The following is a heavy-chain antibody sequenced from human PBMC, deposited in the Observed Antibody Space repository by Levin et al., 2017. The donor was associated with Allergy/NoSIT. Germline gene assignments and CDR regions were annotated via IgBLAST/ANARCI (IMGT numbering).Heavy chain of an antibody. CDR1: GYSFTSYW. Sequence: KVSCKGSGYSFTSYWIGWVRQMPGKGLEWMGIIYPGDSDTRYSPSFQGQVTISADKSISTAYLQWSSLKASDIAMYYCARYNSGYDRLFDAFDIWGQGTMVTVSS. CDR3: ARYNSGYDRLFDAFDI. V-gene: IGHV5-51*01. D-gene: IGHD5-12*01. CDR2: IYPGDSDT. J-gene: IGHJ3*02.